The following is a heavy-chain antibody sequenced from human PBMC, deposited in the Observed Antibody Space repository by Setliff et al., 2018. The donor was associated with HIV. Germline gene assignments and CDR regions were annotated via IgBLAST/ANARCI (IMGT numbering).Heavy chain of an antibody. V-gene: IGHV4-59*01. D-gene: IGHD3-9*01. CDR1: GDSISSYY. Sequence: SETLSLTCTISGDSISSYYWTWIRQPPGKGQDWLGNIYYSGSTNFNPSLKGRVTISLDSSKNQFSLKLNSVTAADTAIYYCARGNPDYDILTGFWSHSFDYWGRGTLVTVSS. J-gene: IGHJ4*02. CDR3: ARGNPDYDILTGFWSHSFDY. CDR2: IYYSGST.